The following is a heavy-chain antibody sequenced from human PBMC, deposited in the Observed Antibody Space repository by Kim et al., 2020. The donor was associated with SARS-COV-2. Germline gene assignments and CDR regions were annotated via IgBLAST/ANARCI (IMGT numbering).Heavy chain of an antibody. D-gene: IGHD3-10*01. V-gene: IGHV3-33*01. Sequence: GGSLRLSCAASGFPFSAYGMHWVRQAPGKGLEWVALIWYDGSEVYYSDSVKGRFTVSRDNSRTTLYLQINYLRAEDTAIYFCARDRVGSVTFYNFNLDYWGQGTLVRVSP. CDR1: GFPFSAYG. CDR3: ARDRVGSVTFYNFNLDY. CDR2: IWYDGSEV. J-gene: IGHJ4*02.